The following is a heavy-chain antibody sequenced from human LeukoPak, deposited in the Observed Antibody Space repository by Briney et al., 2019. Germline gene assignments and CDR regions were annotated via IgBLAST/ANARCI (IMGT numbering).Heavy chain of an antibody. J-gene: IGHJ4*02. CDR2: IRYDGSNK. CDR1: AFTFSSYG. Sequence: GGSLRLSCAASAFTFSSYGMHWVRQAPGKGLEWVAFIRYDGSNKYYADSVKGRFTVSRDNSKNTLFLQMNSLRTEDTAVYYCAKGDQPLLYGGAFDSWGQGTLVTVSS. CDR3: AKGDQPLLYGGAFDS. D-gene: IGHD2-2*02. V-gene: IGHV3-30*02.